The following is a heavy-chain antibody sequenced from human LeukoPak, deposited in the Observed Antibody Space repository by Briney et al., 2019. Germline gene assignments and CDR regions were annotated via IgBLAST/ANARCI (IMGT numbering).Heavy chain of an antibody. CDR1: GFTLSNAW. Sequence: GGSLRLSCAASGFTLSNAWMNWVRQAPGKGLEWVAVISYDGNSKYYADSVKGRFTISRDNSKNTLYLQMNSLRAEDTAVYYCAKGGGYSYGTAFCDIWGQGTMVTVSS. CDR3: AKGGGYSYGTAFCDI. D-gene: IGHD5-18*01. J-gene: IGHJ3*02. CDR2: ISYDGNSK. V-gene: IGHV3-30*18.